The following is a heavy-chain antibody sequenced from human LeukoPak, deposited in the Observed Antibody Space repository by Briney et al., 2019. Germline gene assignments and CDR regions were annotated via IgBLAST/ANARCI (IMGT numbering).Heavy chain of an antibody. J-gene: IGHJ4*02. Sequence: VASVKVSCKASGYTFTGYYMHWVRQAPGQGLEWMGWINPNSGGTNYAQKFQGRVTMTRDTSISTAYMELSRLRSDDTAVYYCARVGGYCSGGSCWGHYWGQGTLVTVSS. CDR1: GYTFTGYY. CDR2: INPNSGGT. V-gene: IGHV1-2*02. D-gene: IGHD2-15*01. CDR3: ARVGGYCSGGSCWGHY.